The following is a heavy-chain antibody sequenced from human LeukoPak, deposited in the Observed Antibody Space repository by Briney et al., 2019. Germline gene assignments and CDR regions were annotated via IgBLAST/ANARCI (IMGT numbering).Heavy chain of an antibody. CDR1: GYTFTSYD. V-gene: IGHV1-8*01. CDR2: MNPNSGNT. Sequence: ASVKVSCKASGYTFTSYDINWMRQATGQGLEWMGWMNPNSGNTGYAQKFQGRVTMTRNTSISTAYMELSSLRSEGTAVYYCARVRQWVYYYYYGMDVWGQGTTVTVSS. J-gene: IGHJ6*02. CDR3: ARVRQWVYYYYYGMDV. D-gene: IGHD6-19*01.